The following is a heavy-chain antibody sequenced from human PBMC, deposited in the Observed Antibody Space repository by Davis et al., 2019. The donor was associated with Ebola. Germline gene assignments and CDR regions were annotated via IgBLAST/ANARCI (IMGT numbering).Heavy chain of an antibody. V-gene: IGHV1-8*02. D-gene: IGHD3-9*01. CDR3: ARGLFRSGILTGYYWFDP. J-gene: IGHJ5*02. Sequence: GESLKVSCKASGGTFSSYAISWVRQAPGQGLEWMGWMNPNSGNTGYAQKFQGRVTMTRNTSISTAYMELSSLRSEDTAVYYCARGLFRSGILTGYYWFDPWGQGTLVTVSS. CDR2: MNPNSGNT. CDR1: GGTFSSYA.